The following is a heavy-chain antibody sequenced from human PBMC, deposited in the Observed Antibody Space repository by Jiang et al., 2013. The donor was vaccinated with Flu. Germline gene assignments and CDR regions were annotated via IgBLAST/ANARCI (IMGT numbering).Heavy chain of an antibody. J-gene: IGHJ4*02. CDR2: MSPNNDNT. CDR1: GYTFTSYD. Sequence: GAEVKKPGASVKVSCKASGYTFTSYDINWVRQAAGQGLEWMGWMSPNNDNTAYAQKFQGRVTMTRDTSIDTAYMELSSLTSGDTAVYYCVRGEGILGAYWGQGTLVTVSS. V-gene: IGHV1-8*01. CDR3: VRGEGILGAY. D-gene: IGHD3-10*01.